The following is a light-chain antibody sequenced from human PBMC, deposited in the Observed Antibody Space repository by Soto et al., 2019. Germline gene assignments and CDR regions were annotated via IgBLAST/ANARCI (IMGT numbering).Light chain of an antibody. V-gene: IGKV3-11*01. CDR2: DAS. CDR3: QQYGSSPPVT. CDR1: QSVSSY. J-gene: IGKJ1*01. Sequence: EIVLTQSPATLSLSPGERATLSCRASQSVSSYLAWYQQKPGQAPRLLIYDASNRATGIPARFSGSGSGTEFTLTISSLQSEDFAVYYCQQYGSSPPVTFGQGTKVDIK.